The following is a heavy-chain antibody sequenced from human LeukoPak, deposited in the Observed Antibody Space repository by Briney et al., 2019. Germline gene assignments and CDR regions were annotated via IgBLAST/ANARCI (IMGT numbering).Heavy chain of an antibody. V-gene: IGHV1-69*04. CDR2: IIPILGIA. D-gene: IGHD5-24*01. CDR1: GGTFSSYA. CDR3: IIEMATIGAFDI. J-gene: IGHJ3*02. Sequence: ASVKVSCKASGGTFSSYAISWVRQAPGQGLEWMGRIIPILGIANYAQKFQGGVTITADKSTSTAYMELSSLRSEDTAVYYCIIEMATIGAFDIWGQGTMVTVSS.